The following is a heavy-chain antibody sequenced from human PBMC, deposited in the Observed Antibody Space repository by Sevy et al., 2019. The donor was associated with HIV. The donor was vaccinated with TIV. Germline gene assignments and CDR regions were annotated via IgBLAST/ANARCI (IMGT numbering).Heavy chain of an antibody. D-gene: IGHD5-12*01. CDR3: AKDGRVATTKGFFDY. CDR1: GFTFSSYG. Sequence: GGSLRLSCAASGFTFSSYGMHWVRQAPGKGLEWVAFIRYDGSNKYYADSVKGRFTISRDNSKNTLYLQMNSLRAEDTAVYYCAKDGRVATTKGFFDYWGQGTLVTVSS. CDR2: IRYDGSNK. J-gene: IGHJ4*02. V-gene: IGHV3-30*02.